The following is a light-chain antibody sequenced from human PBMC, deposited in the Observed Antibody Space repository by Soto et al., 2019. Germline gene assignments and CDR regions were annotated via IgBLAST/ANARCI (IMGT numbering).Light chain of an antibody. CDR2: VPS. Sequence: EIVMTQSPATLSVSPGERATLSCRASQRVSSNLAWYQQKPDQTPKLLIYVPSTRATGIPARFSGSGSGIVFTIPITSLESEDFAVSYCQQYSVWPLTFGGGTKVEFK. CDR3: QQYSVWPLT. V-gene: IGKV3-15*01. CDR1: QRVSSN. J-gene: IGKJ4*01.